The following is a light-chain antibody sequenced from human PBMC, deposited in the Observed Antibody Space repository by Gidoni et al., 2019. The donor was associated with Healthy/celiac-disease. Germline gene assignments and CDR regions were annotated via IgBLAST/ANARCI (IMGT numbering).Light chain of an antibody. CDR3: QQSYSTPIT. Sequence: DIQMTQSPSSLSASVGDRVTIPCRANQSISSYLNWYQQKPGKAPKLLIYAASSLQSGVPSRFSGSGSGTDFTLTISSLQPEDFATYYCQQSYSTPITFGQGTRLEIK. V-gene: IGKV1-39*01. J-gene: IGKJ5*01. CDR2: AAS. CDR1: QSISSY.